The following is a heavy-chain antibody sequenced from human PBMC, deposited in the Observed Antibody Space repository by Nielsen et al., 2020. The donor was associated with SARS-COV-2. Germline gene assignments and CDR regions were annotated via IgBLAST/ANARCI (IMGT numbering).Heavy chain of an antibody. CDR3: AREIAAAGIYYYGMDV. CDR2: IYYSGST. J-gene: IGHJ6*02. Sequence: WIRQPPGTGLEWIGYIYYSGSTYYNPSLKSRVTISVDTSKNQFSLKVSSVTAADTAVYYCAREIAAAGIYYYGMDVWGQGTTVTVSS. V-gene: IGHV4-31*02. D-gene: IGHD6-13*01.